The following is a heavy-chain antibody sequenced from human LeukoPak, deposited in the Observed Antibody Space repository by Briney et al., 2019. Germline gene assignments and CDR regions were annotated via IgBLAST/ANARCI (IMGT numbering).Heavy chain of an antibody. CDR3: AREGGGFNGAFFDY. V-gene: IGHV3-9*01. Sequence: TWNSGDIDYADSVRGRFTISRDNAKNSLYLQMNSLRPEDTALYYCAREGGGFNGAFFDYWGQGALVTVSS. J-gene: IGHJ4*02. CDR2: TWNSGDI. D-gene: IGHD3-16*01.